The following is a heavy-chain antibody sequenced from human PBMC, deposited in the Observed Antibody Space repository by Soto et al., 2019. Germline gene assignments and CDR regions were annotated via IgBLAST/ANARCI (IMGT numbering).Heavy chain of an antibody. Sequence: EVQLVESGGGLVQPGGSLRLSCAASGFTFSSYWMSWVRQAPGTGLEWVANIKQDGSDKYYVDSVKGRFTISRDNAKNPLSLQMNSLTAEDTAIYYCAKVKSPAGQEGGQGTRLTASS. CDR1: GFTFSSYW. V-gene: IGHV3-7*05. D-gene: IGHD6-13*01. CDR3: AKVKSPAGQE. CDR2: IKQDGSDK. J-gene: IGHJ4*02.